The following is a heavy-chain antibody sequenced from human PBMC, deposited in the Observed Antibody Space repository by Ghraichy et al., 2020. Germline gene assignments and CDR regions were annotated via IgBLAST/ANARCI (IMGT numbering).Heavy chain of an antibody. V-gene: IGHV1-69*10. D-gene: IGHD4-17*01. CDR3: ARVLGGYGDHHGATFDI. CDR1: GGTFISYA. J-gene: IGHJ3*02. Sequence: LVKVSCKASGGTFISYAISWVRQAPGQGLAWMGGIIPIFGIANYAQKFQGRVTITADKSTSTAYMELSSLRSEDTAVYYCARVLGGYGDHHGATFDIWGQGTMVTVSS. CDR2: IIPIFGIA.